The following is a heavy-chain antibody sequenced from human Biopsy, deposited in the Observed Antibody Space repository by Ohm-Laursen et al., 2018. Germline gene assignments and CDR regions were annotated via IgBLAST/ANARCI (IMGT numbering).Heavy chain of an antibody. Sequence: GSLRLSCTASGLSIGTNYMTWVRQAPGKGLDWVSIIFAGGGRTHYADTVKGRFTISRDISENTVSLQMNSLRAEDTAVYYCARTIMVGGVILNYFDYWGQGTLVTVSS. CDR1: GLSIGTNY. CDR2: IFAGGGRT. V-gene: IGHV3-53*01. J-gene: IGHJ4*02. CDR3: ARTIMVGGVILNYFDY. D-gene: IGHD3-10*01.